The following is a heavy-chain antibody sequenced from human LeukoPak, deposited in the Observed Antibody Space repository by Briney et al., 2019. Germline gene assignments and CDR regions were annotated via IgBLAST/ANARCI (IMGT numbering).Heavy chain of an antibody. Sequence: GGSLRLSCAASGFTFSSYGMSWVRQAPGKGLEWVSSISSSSSYIYYADSVKGRFTISRDNAKNSLYLQMNSLRAEDTAVYYCAGGHIAVAGTFDPWGQGTLVTVSS. J-gene: IGHJ5*02. V-gene: IGHV3-21*01. D-gene: IGHD6-19*01. CDR3: AGGHIAVAGTFDP. CDR1: GFTFSSYG. CDR2: ISSSSSYI.